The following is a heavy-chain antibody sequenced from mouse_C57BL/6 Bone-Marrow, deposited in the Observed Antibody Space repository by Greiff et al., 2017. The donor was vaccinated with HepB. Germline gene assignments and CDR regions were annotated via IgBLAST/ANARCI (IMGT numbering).Heavy chain of an antibody. D-gene: IGHD2-2*01. Sequence: QVQLQQPGAELVKPGASVKLSCKASGYTFTSYWMHWVKQRPGRGLEWIGRIDPNSGGTKYNEKFKSKATLTVDKPSSTAYMQLSSLTSEDSEVYYCARLLWLRREAYYFDYWGQGTTLTVSS. CDR3: ARLLWLRREAYYFDY. V-gene: IGHV1-72*01. CDR2: IDPNSGGT. J-gene: IGHJ2*01. CDR1: GYTFTSYW.